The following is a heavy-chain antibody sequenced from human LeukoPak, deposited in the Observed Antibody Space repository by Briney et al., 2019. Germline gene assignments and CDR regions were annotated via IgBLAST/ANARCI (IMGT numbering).Heavy chain of an antibody. Sequence: GASVKVSCKASGYTFPIYFMHWVRQAPGQGLEWMGIINPSGGSTSYAQKFQGRVTMTRDTSTSTVYMELSSLRSEDTAVYYCARPSIPDDAFDIWGQGTMVTVSS. V-gene: IGHV1-46*01. CDR2: INPSGGST. D-gene: IGHD3-3*02. CDR3: ARPSIPDDAFDI. J-gene: IGHJ3*02. CDR1: GYTFPIYF.